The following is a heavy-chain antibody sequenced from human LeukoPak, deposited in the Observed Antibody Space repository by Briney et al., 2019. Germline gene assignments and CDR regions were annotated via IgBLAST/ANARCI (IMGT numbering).Heavy chain of an antibody. Sequence: SVKVSFKASGGTFSSYAISWVRQAPGQGLEWMGGIIPIFGTANYAQKFQGRVTITADESTSTAYMELSSLRSEDTAVYYCARVGSHYDSSGSFFDYWGQGTLVTVSS. CDR1: GGTFSSYA. D-gene: IGHD3-22*01. V-gene: IGHV1-69*13. CDR2: IIPIFGTA. CDR3: ARVGSHYDSSGSFFDY. J-gene: IGHJ4*02.